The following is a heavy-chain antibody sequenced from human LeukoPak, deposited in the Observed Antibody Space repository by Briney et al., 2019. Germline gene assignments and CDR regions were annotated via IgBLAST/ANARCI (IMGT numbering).Heavy chain of an antibody. CDR3: ARVVGPGSYRFDY. D-gene: IGHD3-10*01. Sequence: PSETLSLTCAVYGGSFSGYYWSWIRQPPGKGLEWIGEINHSGSTNYNPSLKSRVTISVDTSKNQFSLKLSSVTAADTAVYYCARVVGPGSYRFDYWGQGTLVTVSS. V-gene: IGHV4-34*01. CDR2: INHSGST. J-gene: IGHJ4*02. CDR1: GGSFSGYY.